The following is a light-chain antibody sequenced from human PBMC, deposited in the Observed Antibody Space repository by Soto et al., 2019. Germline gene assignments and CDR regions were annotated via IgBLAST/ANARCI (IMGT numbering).Light chain of an antibody. CDR1: QSVSSY. CDR2: DAA. Sequence: IAMTQSPATLSVSPGERATLSCRASQSVSSYLAWYQQKPGQAPTLLIYDAANRAAGIPDRFSGSGSGTDSTLTISRLEPEDFAVYYCHQYDNSPLTFGGGTKVDIK. V-gene: IGKV3-20*01. J-gene: IGKJ4*01. CDR3: HQYDNSPLT.